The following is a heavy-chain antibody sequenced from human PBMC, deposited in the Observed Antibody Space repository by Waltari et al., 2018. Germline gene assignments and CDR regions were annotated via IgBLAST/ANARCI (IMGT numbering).Heavy chain of an antibody. Sequence: QVQMVQSGAGRKKPGSSVKVSCKASGGPFSSYAISGVRQAPGQGLEWMGGIIPIFVTANYAQKFQGRVTITTDESTSTAYMELSSLRSEDTAVYYCARDSVDTSMDYWGQGTLVTVSS. D-gene: IGHD5-18*01. V-gene: IGHV1-69*05. CDR1: GGPFSSYA. CDR2: IIPIFVTA. J-gene: IGHJ4*02. CDR3: ARDSVDTSMDY.